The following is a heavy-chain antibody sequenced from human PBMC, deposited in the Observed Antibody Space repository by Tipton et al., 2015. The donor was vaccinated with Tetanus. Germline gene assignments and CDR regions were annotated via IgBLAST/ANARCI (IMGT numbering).Heavy chain of an antibody. D-gene: IGHD1-26*01. V-gene: IGHV1-69*01. CDR2: ITPIFGTT. Sequence: VQLVQSGAEMKKPGSSVKVSCKASGGTFTNYALSWVRQAPGQGLEWVGGITPIFGTTNSAPKFQGRVTITADESTNTAYMELRSLRSDDAALYYCARGGSHFDYWGQGTLVTVSS. CDR1: GGTFTNYA. CDR3: ARGGSHFDY. J-gene: IGHJ4*02.